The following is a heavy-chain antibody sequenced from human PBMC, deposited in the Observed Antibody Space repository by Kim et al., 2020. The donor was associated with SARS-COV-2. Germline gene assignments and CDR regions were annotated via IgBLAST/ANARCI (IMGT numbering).Heavy chain of an antibody. J-gene: IGHJ4*02. Sequence: GGSLRLSCAASGFSFRYAWMNWVRQAPGKGLEWVCYVKTRSGGETTEYAAPAKGRFTMTRDDSKNTVFLQMNSLQTADTAVYYCAADVPTAGVVEFDYFGEGSLVTVSS. D-gene: IGHD2-21*01. CDR2: VKTRSGGETT. V-gene: IGHV3-15*01. CDR1: GFSFRYAW. CDR3: AADVPTAGVVEFDY.